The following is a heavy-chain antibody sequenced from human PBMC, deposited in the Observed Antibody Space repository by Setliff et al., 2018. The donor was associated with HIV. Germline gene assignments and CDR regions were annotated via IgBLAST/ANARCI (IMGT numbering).Heavy chain of an antibody. D-gene: IGHD3-22*01. CDR1: GGSISSGSHY. CDR2: IHSSGST. Sequence: ASETLSLTCTVSGGSISSGSHYWSWIRQPAGKGLEWIGRIHSSGSTNYNPSLKSRVTTSVDTSKNQFTLKLKSVTAADTAVYYCARATYYYDSSGYYYKSYYFGYWGQGTLVTVSS. V-gene: IGHV4-61*02. CDR3: ARATYYYDSSGYYYKSYYFGY. J-gene: IGHJ4*02.